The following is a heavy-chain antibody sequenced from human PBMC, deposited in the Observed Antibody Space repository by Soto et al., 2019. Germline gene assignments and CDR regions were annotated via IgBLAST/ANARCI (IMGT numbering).Heavy chain of an antibody. CDR3: TSSSTVMTDY. CDR1: GFTFGDYA. V-gene: IGHV3-49*04. Sequence: GGSLRLSCTASGFTFGDYAMSWVRQAPGKGLEWVGFIRSKAYGGTTEYAASVKGRFTISRDDSKSIAYLQMNSLKTEDTAVYYCTSSSTVMTDYWGRGTLVTVSS. CDR2: IRSKAYGGTT. J-gene: IGHJ4*02. D-gene: IGHD4-4*01.